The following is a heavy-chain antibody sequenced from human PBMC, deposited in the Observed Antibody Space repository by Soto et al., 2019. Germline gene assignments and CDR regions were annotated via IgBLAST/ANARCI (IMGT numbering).Heavy chain of an antibody. CDR2: IYTSGST. CDR3: ARVRWELLGNWSDP. D-gene: IGHD1-26*01. CDR1: GGSISSYY. J-gene: IGHJ5*02. V-gene: IGHV4-4*07. Sequence: PSETLSLTCTASGGSISSYYRSWIRQPARKGLEWGVRIYTSGSTNYNPSLKSRVTMSVDTSKIQFSLELSSVTAADTAVYYCARVRWELLGNWSDPGGEGTLVSVSS.